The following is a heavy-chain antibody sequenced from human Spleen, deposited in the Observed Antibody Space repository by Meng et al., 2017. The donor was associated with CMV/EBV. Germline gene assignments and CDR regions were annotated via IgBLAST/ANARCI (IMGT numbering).Heavy chain of an antibody. CDR1: GFTFSSYG. V-gene: IGHV3-30*02. D-gene: IGHD5-18*01. J-gene: IGHJ5*02. CDR2: LRYDGSNK. Sequence: GESLKISCAASGFTFSSYGMHWDRQAPGKGLEWVAFLRYDGSNKYYADSVKCRFTISRDNSKNTLYLQMNSLRAEDTAVYYCAKEVEGRGYSYGYWFDPWGQGTLVTVSS. CDR3: AKEVEGRGYSYGYWFDP.